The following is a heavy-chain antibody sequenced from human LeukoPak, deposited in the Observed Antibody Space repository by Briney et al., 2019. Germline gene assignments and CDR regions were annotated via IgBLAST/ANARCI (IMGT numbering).Heavy chain of an antibody. J-gene: IGHJ4*02. CDR3: ARLRELPLYYFDY. D-gene: IGHD1-26*01. Sequence: SETVSLTCTVSGGSISSSSYYWGWIRQPPGKGLEWIGSIYYSGSTYYNPSLKSRVTISVDTSKNQFSLKLSSVTAADTAVYYCARLRELPLYYFDYWGQGTLVTVSS. CDR2: IYYSGST. V-gene: IGHV4-39*01. CDR1: GGSISSSSYY.